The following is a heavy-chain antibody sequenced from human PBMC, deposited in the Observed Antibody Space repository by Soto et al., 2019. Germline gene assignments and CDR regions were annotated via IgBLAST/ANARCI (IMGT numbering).Heavy chain of an antibody. D-gene: IGHD4-4*01. CDR2: ISSSSSYI. CDR3: AREDYSNFDY. CDR1: GFTFSSYS. V-gene: IGHV3-21*01. J-gene: IGHJ4*02. Sequence: PGGSLRLDCAGSGFTFSSYSMNWVRQAPGKGLEWVSSISSSSSYIYSADSVKGRFTISRDNAKNSLYLQMNSLRAEDTAVYYCAREDYSNFDYWGQGTLVTVSS.